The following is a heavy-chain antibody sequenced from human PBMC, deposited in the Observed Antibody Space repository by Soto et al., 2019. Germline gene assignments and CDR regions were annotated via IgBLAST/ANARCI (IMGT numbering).Heavy chain of an antibody. J-gene: IGHJ3*02. CDR1: GGTFSSYT. Sequence: QVQLVQSGAEVKKPGSSVKVSCKASGGTFSSYTISWVRQAPGQGLEWMGRIIPILGIANYAQKFQGRVTITADKSTSPAYMELSSLRSEDTAVYYCARDDCSSTSCYSELDAFDIWGQGTMVTVSS. D-gene: IGHD2-2*01. CDR3: ARDDCSSTSCYSELDAFDI. CDR2: IIPILGIA. V-gene: IGHV1-69*08.